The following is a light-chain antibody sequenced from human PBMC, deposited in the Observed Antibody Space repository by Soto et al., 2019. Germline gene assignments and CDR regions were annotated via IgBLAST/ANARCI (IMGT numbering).Light chain of an antibody. CDR3: GTWDSSLSAYV. CDR2: ENN. Sequence: QSVLTQPPSVSAAPGQKVTISCSGSNSNIGNNYVSWYQQLPGTAPKLLIYENNKRPSGIPDRFSGSKSVTSATLGITGLQTGDEADYYCGTWDSSLSAYVFGTGTKLTVL. V-gene: IGLV1-51*02. CDR1: NSNIGNNY. J-gene: IGLJ1*01.